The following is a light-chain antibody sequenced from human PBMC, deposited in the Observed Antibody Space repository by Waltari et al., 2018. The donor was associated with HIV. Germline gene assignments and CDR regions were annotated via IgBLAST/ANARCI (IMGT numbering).Light chain of an antibody. CDR2: EDI. Sequence: SYELPQPPSVSVSPGQTARITCSGDTLPKTYATWYQQKSGQAPVLVIYEDIKRPSGIPERFSGSSSGTVAILTISGAQVEDEADFYCYSTESSGTHRVFGGGTKLTVL. CDR3: YSTESSGTHRV. J-gene: IGLJ3*02. CDR1: TLPKTY. V-gene: IGLV3-10*01.